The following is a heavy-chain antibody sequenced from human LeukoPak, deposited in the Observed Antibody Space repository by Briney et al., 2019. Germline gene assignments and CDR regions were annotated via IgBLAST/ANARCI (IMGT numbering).Heavy chain of an antibody. J-gene: IGHJ5*02. CDR2: IIPIFGTA. CDR1: GGTFSSYA. V-gene: IGHV1-69*01. Sequence: SVKVSCKASGGTFSSYAISWVRQAPGQGLEWMGGIIPIFGTANYAQKFLGRVTITADESTSTAYMELSSLRSEDTAVYYCARGLPAAIVWNWFDPWGQGTLVTVSS. CDR3: ARGLPAAIVWNWFDP. D-gene: IGHD2-2*01.